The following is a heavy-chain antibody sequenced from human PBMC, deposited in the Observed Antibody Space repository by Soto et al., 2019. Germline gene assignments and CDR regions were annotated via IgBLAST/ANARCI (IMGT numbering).Heavy chain of an antibody. Sequence: GGSLRLSCVASGFTFGSYGMHWVRQAPGKGLEWVAYVLYNGTIKSYGDSVKGRFIISRDNTKSTMYLQMNSLRAEDTATYHCAKEMTTNPFEYWGQGALVTVSS. CDR1: GFTFGSYG. CDR2: VLYNGTIK. D-gene: IGHD4-17*01. CDR3: AKEMTTNPFEY. J-gene: IGHJ4*02. V-gene: IGHV3-30*02.